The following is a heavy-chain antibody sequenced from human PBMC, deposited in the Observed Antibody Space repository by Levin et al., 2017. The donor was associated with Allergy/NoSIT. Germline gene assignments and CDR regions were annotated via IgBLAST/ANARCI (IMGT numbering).Heavy chain of an antibody. Sequence: RGESLKISCKGSGYSFTSYWISWVRQMPGKGLEWMGRIDPSDSYTNYSPSFQGHVTISADKSISTAYLQWSSLKASDTAMYYCASGSIAAAGLHDAFDIWGQGTMVTVSS. D-gene: IGHD6-13*01. CDR2: IDPSDSYT. J-gene: IGHJ3*02. V-gene: IGHV5-10-1*01. CDR1: GYSFTSYW. CDR3: ASGSIAAAGLHDAFDI.